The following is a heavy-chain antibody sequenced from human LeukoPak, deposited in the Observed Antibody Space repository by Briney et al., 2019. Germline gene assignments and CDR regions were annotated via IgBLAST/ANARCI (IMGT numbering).Heavy chain of an antibody. CDR3: ARDRSGWYFDY. CDR2: ISSASSTI. Sequence: GGSLRLSCAASGFTFSSYSMNWVRQAPGRGLEWVSYISSASSTIYYADSVKGRFTISRNSAKNSLYLQMNSLRAEDTAVYYCARDRSGWYFDYWGQGILVTVSS. D-gene: IGHD6-19*01. CDR1: GFTFSSYS. V-gene: IGHV3-48*01. J-gene: IGHJ4*02.